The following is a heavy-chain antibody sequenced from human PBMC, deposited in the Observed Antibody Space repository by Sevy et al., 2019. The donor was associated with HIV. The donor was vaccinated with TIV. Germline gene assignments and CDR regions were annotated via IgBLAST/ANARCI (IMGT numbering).Heavy chain of an antibody. V-gene: IGHV3-30-3*01. CDR3: AGGGGGWLQFDGNMAFDY. J-gene: IGHJ4*02. Sequence: GGSLRLSCAASGFTFSSYAMHWVRQAPGKGLEWVAVISYDGSNKYYADSVKGRFTTSRDNSKKTLYLQMNSLRAEDTAVYYCAGGGGGWLQFDGNMAFDYWGQGTLVTVSS. CDR1: GFTFSSYA. D-gene: IGHD5-12*01. CDR2: ISYDGSNK.